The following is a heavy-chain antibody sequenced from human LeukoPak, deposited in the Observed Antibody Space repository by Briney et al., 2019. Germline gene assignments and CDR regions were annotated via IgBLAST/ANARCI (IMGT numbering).Heavy chain of an antibody. CDR1: GFTFSSYG. J-gene: IGHJ6*04. D-gene: IGHD2-15*01. Sequence: PGRSLRLSCAASGFTFSSYGMHWVRQAPGKGLEWVAVISYDGSNKYYADSVKGRFTISRDNSKNTLYLQMNSLRAEDTAVCYCAKDSVCSGGSCYSNYYGMDVWGKGTTVTVSS. V-gene: IGHV3-30*18. CDR2: ISYDGSNK. CDR3: AKDSVCSGGSCYSNYYGMDV.